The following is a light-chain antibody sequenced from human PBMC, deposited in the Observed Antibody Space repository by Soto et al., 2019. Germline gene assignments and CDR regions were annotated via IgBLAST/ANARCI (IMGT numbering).Light chain of an antibody. V-gene: IGKV3-15*01. CDR2: YAS. Sequence: EMVMTQSPATLSVSPGERVTLSCRASESVHRNLAWYQQKPGQGPSLLIYYASTRATGVPDRFTVSGSGTEFTLTISSLQSEDSGVYHCQHYNNWPPSFGPGTKVEIK. CDR1: ESVHRN. CDR3: QHYNNWPPS. J-gene: IGKJ3*01.